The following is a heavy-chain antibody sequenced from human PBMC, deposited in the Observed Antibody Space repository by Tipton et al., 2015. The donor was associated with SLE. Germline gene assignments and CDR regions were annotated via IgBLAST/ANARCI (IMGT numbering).Heavy chain of an antibody. CDR2: ISSNGGST. V-gene: IGHV3-64D*09. D-gene: IGHD3-3*01. Sequence: QLVQSGGGLVQPGGSLRLSCSASGFTFSSYAMHWVRQAPGKGLEYVSAISSNGGSTYYTDSVKGRFTISRDNSKNTLYLQMSSLRAEDTAVYYCVKERSYYDFWSGYFDYWGQGTLVTVSS. CDR1: GFTFSSYA. J-gene: IGHJ4*02. CDR3: VKERSYYDFWSGYFDY.